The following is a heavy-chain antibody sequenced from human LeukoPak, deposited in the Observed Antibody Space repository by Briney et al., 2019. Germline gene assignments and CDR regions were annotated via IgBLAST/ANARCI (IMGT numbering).Heavy chain of an antibody. J-gene: IGHJ4*02. V-gene: IGHV3-21*04. CDR3: ARVTGSPDY. D-gene: IGHD3-10*01. CDR2: ISDSGYYI. CDR1: GFTFSSYS. Sequence: GGSLRLSCAASGFTFSSYSMNWVRQAPGKGLEWVSSISDSGYYINYADSVKGRFTISRDNAKNSLYQQMNSLRAEDTAVYYCARVTGSPDYWGQGTLVTVSS.